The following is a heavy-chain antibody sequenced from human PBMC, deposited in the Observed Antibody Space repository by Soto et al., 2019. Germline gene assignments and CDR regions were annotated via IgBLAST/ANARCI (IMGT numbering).Heavy chain of an antibody. CDR3: AKDRQSYISVWGPFDF. CDR1: GFTFSTYA. D-gene: IGHD1-26*01. V-gene: IGHV3-23*01. CDR2: IGGGDDDR. Sequence: EVQLLESGGGLVQPGGSLRLSCAASGFTFSTYAMSWVRQTPGKGLEWVSGIGGGDDDRYYADSVTGRFTISRDNSKNTVFLQMSSLSAEDTARYYCAKDRQSYISVWGPFDFWGQGTVVTGSS. J-gene: IGHJ3*01.